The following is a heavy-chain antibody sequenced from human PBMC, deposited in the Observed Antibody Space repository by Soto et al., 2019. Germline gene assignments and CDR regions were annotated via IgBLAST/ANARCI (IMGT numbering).Heavy chain of an antibody. CDR2: IYHSGST. V-gene: IGHV4-4*02. D-gene: IGHD2-15*01. CDR3: ATSSVYCSGGSCYSYYFDY. J-gene: IGHJ4*02. CDR1: GGSISSSNW. Sequence: SETLSLTCAVSGGSISSSNWWSWVRQPPGKGLEWIGEIYHSGSTNYNPSLKSRVTISVDKSKNQFSLKLSSVTAADTAVYYCATSSVYCSGGSCYSYYFDYWGQGTLV.